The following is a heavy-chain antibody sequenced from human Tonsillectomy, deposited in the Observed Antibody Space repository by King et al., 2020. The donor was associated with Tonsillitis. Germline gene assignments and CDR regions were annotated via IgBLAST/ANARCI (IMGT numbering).Heavy chain of an antibody. CDR2: IKPDGSQK. V-gene: IGHV3-7*01. D-gene: IGHD7-27*01. J-gene: IGHJ4*02. CDR1: VFTYSSDW. CDR3: ARGRNWALDY. Sequence: VQLVESGGGLIQPGGSLRLACEASVFTYSSDWMGWARQAPGKGLGWVASIKPDGSQKYYVDSVKGRFTISRDNAKNSLYLEMNYLRAEDTAVYYCARGRNWALDYWGQGTLVTVSS.